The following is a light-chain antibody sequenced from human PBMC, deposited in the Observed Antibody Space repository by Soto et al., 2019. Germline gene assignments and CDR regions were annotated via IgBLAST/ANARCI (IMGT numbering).Light chain of an antibody. Sequence: EIVLTESPGTLSLSPGERATLSCRASQRVSSSYLAWYQQKPGQAPRLLIYGASSRATGIPDRFSGSGSGTDFTLTTSRLEPEDFAVYYCQQYVSSLFTFGPGTKVDIK. CDR2: GAS. V-gene: IGKV3-20*01. CDR1: QRVSSSY. J-gene: IGKJ3*01. CDR3: QQYVSSLFT.